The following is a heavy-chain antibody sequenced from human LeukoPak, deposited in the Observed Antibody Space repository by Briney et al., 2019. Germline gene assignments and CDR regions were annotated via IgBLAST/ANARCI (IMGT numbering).Heavy chain of an antibody. D-gene: IGHD6-13*01. V-gene: IGHV1-2*02. Sequence: XSGYIFSDXYXXXVRXAPGXGXXXXXWINPKSGAADYAQQFRGRVTMTRDTSINTDYMEMKRVTSDDTAVYYCARGAEAETSPLDFWGQGTLVIVS. CDR3: ARGAEAETSPLDF. CDR1: GYIFSDXY. J-gene: IGHJ4*02. CDR2: INPKSGAA.